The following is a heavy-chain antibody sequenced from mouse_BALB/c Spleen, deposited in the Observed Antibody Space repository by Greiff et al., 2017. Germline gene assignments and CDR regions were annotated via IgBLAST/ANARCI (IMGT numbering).Heavy chain of an antibody. V-gene: IGHV2-5-1*01. CDR1: GFSLTSYG. J-gene: IGHJ3*01. Sequence: VQGVESGPSLVQPSQSLSITCTVSGFSLTSYGVHWVRQSPGKGLEWLGVIWRGGSTDYNAAFMSRLSITKDNSKSQVFFKMNSLQADDTAIYYCAKPSPYYRYGWFAYWGQGTLVTVSA. D-gene: IGHD2-14*01. CDR2: IWRGGST. CDR3: AKPSPYYRYGWFAY.